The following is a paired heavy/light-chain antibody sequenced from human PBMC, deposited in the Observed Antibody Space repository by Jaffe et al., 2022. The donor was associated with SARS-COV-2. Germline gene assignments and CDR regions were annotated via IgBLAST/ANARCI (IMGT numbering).Light chain of an antibody. V-gene: IGKV3-20*01. CDR3: QQYGSSPLFT. Sequence: EIVLTQSPGTLSLSPGERATLSCRASQSVSSNYLAWYQQKPGQTPRLLFYGASTRATGIPDRFSGSGSGTDFTLTINRLEPEDFAVYYCQQYGSSPLFTFGPGTRVDMK. J-gene: IGKJ3*01. CDR2: GAS. CDR1: QSVSSNY.
Heavy chain of an antibody. V-gene: IGHV5-51*01. Sequence: EVQLVQSGAEVKKPGESLKISCQASGYKFTNYWIGWVRQMPGKGLEWMGIIHPDDSDTRYSPSFQGQVTISADKSITTAYLQWSSLKASDTAMYYCARLPHWYFDLWGRGTLVTVSS. CDR1: GYKFTNYW. J-gene: IGHJ2*01. CDR2: IHPDDSDT. CDR3: ARLPHWYFDL.